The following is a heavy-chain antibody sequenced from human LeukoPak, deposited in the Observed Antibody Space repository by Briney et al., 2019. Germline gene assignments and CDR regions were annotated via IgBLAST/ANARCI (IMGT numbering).Heavy chain of an antibody. Sequence: SETLSLTCTVSGDSINSGGYYWRWIRQHPEKGLEWVAHIYHSGSAYYSPSLKSRITMSVDTSENQFSLKVNSVTVADTAMYYCARLSYSGVFDFWGQGTMVIVSS. J-gene: IGHJ3*01. CDR3: ARLSYSGVFDF. CDR2: IYHSGSA. V-gene: IGHV4-31*03. CDR1: GDSINSGGYY. D-gene: IGHD2-15*01.